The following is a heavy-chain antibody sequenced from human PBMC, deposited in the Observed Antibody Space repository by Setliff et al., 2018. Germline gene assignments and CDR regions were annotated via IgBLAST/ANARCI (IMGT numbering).Heavy chain of an antibody. J-gene: IGHJ4*02. V-gene: IGHV4-59*01. CDR1: GDSMSFSY. CDR3: ASLYYYDSSGYYYSRDY. Sequence: SETLSLTCSVSGDSMSFSYWSWIRQPPGKGLEWIGYIYYSGSTDSHPSLKSRVSISIDTSKNQFSLNVRSVTAADTAVYYCASLYYYDSSGYYYSRDYWGQGTLVTVSS. D-gene: IGHD3-22*01. CDR2: IYYSGST.